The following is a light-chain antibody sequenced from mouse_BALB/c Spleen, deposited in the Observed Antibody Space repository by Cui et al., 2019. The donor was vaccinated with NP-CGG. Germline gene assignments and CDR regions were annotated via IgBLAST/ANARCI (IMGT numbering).Light chain of an antibody. V-gene: IGLV1*01. CDR2: GTN. CDR1: TGTVTTSNY. J-gene: IGLJ1*01. Sequence: QAVVTQESALTTSPGETVTLTCRSSTGTVTTSNYANWFQEKPDHLFTGLIGGTNNRVPGVPARFSGSLFGDKAALTITGAQTEDEAIYFCALWYSNHWVFGGGTKLTVL. CDR3: ALWYSNHWV.